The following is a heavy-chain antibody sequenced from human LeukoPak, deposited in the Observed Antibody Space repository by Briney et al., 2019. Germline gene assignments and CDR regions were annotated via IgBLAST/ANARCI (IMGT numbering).Heavy chain of an antibody. CDR2: IYYSGST. CDR1: GGSISRSSYY. J-gene: IGHJ4*02. D-gene: IGHD3-3*01. CDR3: ARGGASDFWSGYSSPYFDY. Sequence: SETLSLTCTVSGGSISRSSYYWGWIRQPPGRGLEWIGSIYYSGSTYYNPSLKSRVTISVDTSKNQFSLKLSSVTAADTAVYYCARGGASDFWSGYSSPYFDYWGQGTLVTVSS. V-gene: IGHV4-39*07.